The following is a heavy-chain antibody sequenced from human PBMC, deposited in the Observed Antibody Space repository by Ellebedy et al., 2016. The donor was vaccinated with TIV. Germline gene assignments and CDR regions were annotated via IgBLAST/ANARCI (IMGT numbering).Heavy chain of an antibody. CDR2: IYYSGST. Sequence: MPSETLSLTCTVSGGSISSGGYYWSWIRQHPGKGLEWIGYIYYSGSTYYNPSLKSRVTISVDTSKNQFSLKLSSVTAADTAVYYCAVLDDYGGRMATSWGQGTLVTVSS. D-gene: IGHD4-23*01. CDR3: AVLDDYGGRMATS. CDR1: GGSISSGGYY. V-gene: IGHV4-31*03. J-gene: IGHJ5*02.